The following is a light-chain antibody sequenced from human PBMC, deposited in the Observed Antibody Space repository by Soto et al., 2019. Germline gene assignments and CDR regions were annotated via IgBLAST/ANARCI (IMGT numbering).Light chain of an antibody. J-gene: IGLJ3*02. CDR3: SSYTSSFTWL. V-gene: IGLV2-14*01. CDR2: EVR. CDR1: NSDVGGYIY. Sequence: QSALTQPASVSGSPGQSITISCTGTNSDVGGYIYVSWYQQHPGKAPKLIIYEVRNRPSGISDRFSGSKSGNSASLTISGLQAEDEADYYCSSYTSSFTWLFGGGTKLTVL.